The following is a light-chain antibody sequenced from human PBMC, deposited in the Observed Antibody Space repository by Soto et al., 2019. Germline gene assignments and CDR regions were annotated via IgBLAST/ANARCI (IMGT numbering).Light chain of an antibody. V-gene: IGKV1-39*01. CDR3: QQNYITPLT. CDR2: AAS. Sequence: DVQLTQSPSPLSASVGDRVSISCRASRAITNHLNWYQQKPGKAPILLVYAASTLETGVPSRFSGSGSGTHFTLTIDNLQPEDVATYFCQQNYITPLTFGGGTKGEI. CDR1: RAITNH. J-gene: IGKJ4*01.